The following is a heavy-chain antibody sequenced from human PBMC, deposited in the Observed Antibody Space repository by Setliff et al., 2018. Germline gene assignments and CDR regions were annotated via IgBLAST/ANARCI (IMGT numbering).Heavy chain of an antibody. CDR2: IYYSGST. D-gene: IGHD3-22*01. J-gene: IGHJ5*02. CDR3: ASSFYDSPVFDP. V-gene: IGHV4-39*01. CDR1: GGSISSSSYY. Sequence: SETLSLTCTVSGGSISSSSYYWGWIRQPPGKGLEWIGSIYYSGSTYYNPSLKSRVTISVDTSKNQFSLKLSSVTAADTAVYYCASSFYDSPVFDPWGQGVLVTVSS.